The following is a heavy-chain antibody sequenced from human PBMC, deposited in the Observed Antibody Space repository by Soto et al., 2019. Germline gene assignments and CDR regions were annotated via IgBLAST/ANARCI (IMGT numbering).Heavy chain of an antibody. V-gene: IGHV3-15*07. Sequence: EVQLVESGGGLVQPGGSLRLSCAASGFSITNTWMHWVRQAPGKGLEWVGRVKSKADGGTADYAAPVKGRFTVSRDDSKNTQYLQMNSLKMEDTAVYYCISDPDFWGGHTPLWGQGTLVTVSS. CDR3: ISDPDFWGGHTPL. J-gene: IGHJ4*02. D-gene: IGHD3-3*01. CDR1: GFSITNTW. CDR2: VKSKADGGTA.